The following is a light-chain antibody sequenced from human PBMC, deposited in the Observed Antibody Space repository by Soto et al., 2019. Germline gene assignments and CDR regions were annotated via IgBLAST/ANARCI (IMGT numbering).Light chain of an antibody. Sequence: QSALTQPASVSGSPGQSITISCTGTSSVVATFNLVSWYQQHPGKAPKLMIYEGSKRPAGVSNRFSGSRSGNTASLTISGLQAEDEADYYCCSYSGRSNFEVFGGGTKLTVL. V-gene: IGLV2-23*03. CDR3: CSYSGRSNFEV. CDR1: SSVVATFNL. J-gene: IGLJ3*02. CDR2: EGS.